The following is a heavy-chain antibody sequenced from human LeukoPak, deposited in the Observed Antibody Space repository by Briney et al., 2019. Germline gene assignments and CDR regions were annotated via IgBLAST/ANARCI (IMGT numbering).Heavy chain of an antibody. J-gene: IGHJ4*02. CDR3: AKDGHFDY. CDR1: GFTFSSYG. V-gene: IGHV3-30*18. D-gene: IGHD3-3*02. CDR2: ISYDGSNK. Sequence: GGSLRLSCAASGFTFSSYGMHWVRQAPGKGLEWVAVISYDGSNKYYADSVKGRFTISRDNSKNTLYLQMNSLRAEDTAVYYCAKDGHFDYWGQGTLVTVPS.